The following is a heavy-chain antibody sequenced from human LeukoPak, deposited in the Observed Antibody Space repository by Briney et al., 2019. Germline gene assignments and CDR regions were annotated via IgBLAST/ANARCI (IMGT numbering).Heavy chain of an antibody. Sequence: ASVKVSCKASGGTFSSYAISWVRQAPGQGLEWMGWISAYNGNTNYAQKLQGRVTMTTDTSTSTAYMELRSLRSDDTAVYYCARAGYCSSTSCYRDGMDVWGQGTTVTVSS. CDR2: ISAYNGNT. D-gene: IGHD2-2*01. CDR1: GGTFSSYA. J-gene: IGHJ6*02. V-gene: IGHV1-18*01. CDR3: ARAGYCSSTSCYRDGMDV.